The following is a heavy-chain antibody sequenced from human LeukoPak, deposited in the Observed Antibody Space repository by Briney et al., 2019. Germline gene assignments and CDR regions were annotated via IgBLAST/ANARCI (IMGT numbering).Heavy chain of an antibody. D-gene: IGHD6-13*01. CDR2: IYYSGST. V-gene: IGHV4-59*01. Sequence: PSETLSLTCTVSVGSISSYYWSWIRQPPGKGLEWIGYIYYSGSTNYNPSLKSRVTTSVDTSKNQFSLKLSSATAADTAVHYCARVRYSSSWPPDYWGQGTLVTVSS. CDR3: ARVRYSSSWPPDY. CDR1: VGSISSYY. J-gene: IGHJ4*02.